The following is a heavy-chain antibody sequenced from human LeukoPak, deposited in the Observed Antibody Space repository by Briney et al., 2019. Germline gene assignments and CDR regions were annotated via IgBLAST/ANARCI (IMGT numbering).Heavy chain of an antibody. CDR2: SSDSGGST. CDR3: AKNDRRNLHTSFGGYYYMDV. CDR1: GFTFSSYA. V-gene: IGHV3-23*01. J-gene: IGHJ6*03. Sequence: PGGSLRLSCAASGFTFSSYAMSWVRQAPGKGLEWVSASSDSGGSTYYADSVKGRFTISRDNSKNTLYLQMNSLRAEDTAVFYCAKNDRRNLHTSFGGYYYMDVWGKGATVTVSS. D-gene: IGHD3-3*01.